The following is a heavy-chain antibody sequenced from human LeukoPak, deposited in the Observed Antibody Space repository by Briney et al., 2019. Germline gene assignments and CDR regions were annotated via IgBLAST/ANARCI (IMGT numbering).Heavy chain of an antibody. CDR3: ATWGTTMIVVVATHFDY. J-gene: IGHJ4*02. Sequence: ASVKVSCKVSGYTLTELSMHWVRQAPGKGLEWMGGFDPEDGETIYAQKFQGRVTMTEDTSTDTAYMELSSLRSEDTAVYYCATWGTTMIVVVATHFDYWGQGTLDTVSS. CDR1: GYTLTELS. CDR2: FDPEDGET. D-gene: IGHD3-22*01. V-gene: IGHV1-24*01.